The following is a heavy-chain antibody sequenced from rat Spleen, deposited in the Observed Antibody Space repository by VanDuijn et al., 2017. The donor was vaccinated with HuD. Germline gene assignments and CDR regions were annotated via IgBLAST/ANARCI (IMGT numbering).Heavy chain of an antibody. V-gene: IGHV5-27*01. J-gene: IGHJ3*01. CDR2: ISPGGGST. D-gene: IGHD2-7*01. CDR3: VSHGARISRFAY. CDR1: GFTFSKYG. Sequence: EVQLVESGGGLVQPGRSLKLSCVASGFTFSKYGMAWVRQAPTKGLEWVAYISPGGGSTYYRDSVKGRFTISRDNAKSTLYLQMDSLRSEDTATYYCVSHGARISRFAYWGQGTLVTVSS.